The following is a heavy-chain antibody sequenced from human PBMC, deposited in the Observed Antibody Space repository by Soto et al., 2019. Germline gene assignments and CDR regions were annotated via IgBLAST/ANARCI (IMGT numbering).Heavy chain of an antibody. J-gene: IGHJ5*02. Sequence: SETLSLTCAVYGGSFSGDYWTWIRQPPGKGLEWIGEIGRSGSTDYKPSPKSRVTISLDTSKNQFSLKLRFVTAADTAVYYCARGLRGYTYGRWFDPWGQGTQVTVS. CDR3: ARGLRGYTYGRWFDP. CDR2: IGRSGST. CDR1: GGSFSGDY. D-gene: IGHD5-18*01. V-gene: IGHV4-34*01.